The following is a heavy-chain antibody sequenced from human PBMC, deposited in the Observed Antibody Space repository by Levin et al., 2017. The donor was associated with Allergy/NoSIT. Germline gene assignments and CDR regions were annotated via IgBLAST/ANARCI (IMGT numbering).Heavy chain of an antibody. J-gene: IGHJ4*02. CDR3: ARLGSASGSYYDY. CDR2: IKQDGSEK. V-gene: IGHV3-7*01. Sequence: PGGSLRLSCAASGFTFTSYWMGWVRQAPGKGLEWVANIKQDGSEKYYVDSVRGRFTISRDNAKNSLYLHMNSLRSEDTAVYYCARLGSASGSYYDYWGQGTLVTVSS. D-gene: IGHD1-26*01. CDR1: GFTFTSYW.